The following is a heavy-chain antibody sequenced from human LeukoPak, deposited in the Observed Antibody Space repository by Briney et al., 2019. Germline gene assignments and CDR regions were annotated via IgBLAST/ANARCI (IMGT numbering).Heavy chain of an antibody. CDR3: AKGGEDYSNYAPSDAFDI. J-gene: IGHJ3*02. Sequence: GGSLRLSCAASGFTFSSYGMHWVRQAPGKGLEWVAVISYDGSNKYYADSVKGRFTISRDNSKNTLYLQMNSLRAEDTAVYYCAKGGEDYSNYAPSDAFDIWGQGTMVTVSS. CDR1: GFTFSSYG. CDR2: ISYDGSNK. D-gene: IGHD4-11*01. V-gene: IGHV3-30*18.